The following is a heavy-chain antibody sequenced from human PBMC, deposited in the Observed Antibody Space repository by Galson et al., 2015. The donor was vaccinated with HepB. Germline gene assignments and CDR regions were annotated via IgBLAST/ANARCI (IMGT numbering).Heavy chain of an antibody. CDR3: AKDGIMVSNNPYQLHF. CDR2: ITSNGGRT. Sequence: SLRLSCAASGFTFSRYAMTWVRQAPRKGLEWISSITSNGGRTFYTNSVKGQFTISRDNSRNTVVLQLSSLRPEDTAVYYCAKDGIMVSNNPYQLHFWGQGTLVSVSS. V-gene: IGHV3-23*01. J-gene: IGHJ4*02. D-gene: IGHD2-8*01. CDR1: GFTFSRYA.